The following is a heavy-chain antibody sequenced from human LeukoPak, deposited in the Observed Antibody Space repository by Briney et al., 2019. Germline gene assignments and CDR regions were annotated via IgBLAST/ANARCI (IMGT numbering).Heavy chain of an antibody. V-gene: IGHV3-15*01. D-gene: IGHD3-9*01. CDR2: IISKTSGGTT. J-gene: IGHJ4*02. Sequence: GGSRTLSCAASGLTFANAWMSWVRQAPGKGLEWVARIISKTSGGTTDYAAPVKGRFTISRDDSKTTLYLQMNGLKTEDTAVYYCTTYRYDYGSTGYSYFDFWGQGTLVTVSS. CDR1: GLTFANAW. CDR3: TTYRYDYGSTGYSYFDF.